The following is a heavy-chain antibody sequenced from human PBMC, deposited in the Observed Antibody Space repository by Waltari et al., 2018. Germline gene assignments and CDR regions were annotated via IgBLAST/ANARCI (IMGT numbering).Heavy chain of an antibody. Sequence: EAQVVESGGGLVYHGGSLRIPGTASGVTFSPHWVHWVRQTPGKGLVWLSGVNDDGTTTRFADPVKGRFTIFRDNARNEVFLQMNSLRAEDTAVYFCGPLEAVASWGQGTLVTVSS. CDR3: GPLEAVAS. CDR1: GVTFSPHW. CDR2: VNDDGTTT. V-gene: IGHV3-74*01. J-gene: IGHJ5*02.